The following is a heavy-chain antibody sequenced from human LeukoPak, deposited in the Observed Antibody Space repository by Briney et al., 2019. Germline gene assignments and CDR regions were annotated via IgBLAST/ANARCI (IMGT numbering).Heavy chain of an antibody. CDR1: GFTFSSYG. Sequence: GGSLRLSCAASGFTFSSYGMHWVRRAPGKGLEGVAVISYDGSNKYYADSVKGRFTISRDNSKNTLYLQMNSLRAEDTAVYYCAKDQNWVAAAGTVDYWGQGTLVTVSS. V-gene: IGHV3-30*18. D-gene: IGHD6-13*01. CDR3: AKDQNWVAAAGTVDY. CDR2: ISYDGSNK. J-gene: IGHJ4*02.